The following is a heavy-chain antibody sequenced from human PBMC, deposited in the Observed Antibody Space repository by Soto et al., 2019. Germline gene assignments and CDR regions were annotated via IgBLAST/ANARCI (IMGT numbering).Heavy chain of an antibody. CDR3: AREEDCSSTSCPVDY. V-gene: IGHV3-30-3*01. CDR1: GFTFSSYA. Sequence: SLRLSCAASGFTFSSYAMHWVRQAPGKGLEWVAVISYDGSSKYYADSVKGRFTISRDNSKNTLYLQMNSLRAEDTAVYYCAREEDCSSTSCPVDYWGQGTLVTVSS. CDR2: ISYDGSSK. J-gene: IGHJ4*02. D-gene: IGHD2-2*01.